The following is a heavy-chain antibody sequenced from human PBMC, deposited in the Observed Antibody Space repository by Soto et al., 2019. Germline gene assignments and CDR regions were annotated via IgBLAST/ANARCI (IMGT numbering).Heavy chain of an antibody. CDR2: INAGNGNT. CDR1: GYTFTSYA. V-gene: IGHV1-3*01. CDR3: ARGRDGDDFDY. Sequence: QVQLVQSGAEVKKPGASVKVSCKASGYTFTSYAMHWVRQAPGQRLEWMGWINAGNGNTKYSQKFQGRVTITRDTSTSTAYMELSSLRSEDTAVYYCARGRDGDDFDYWGQGTLVTVSS. D-gene: IGHD4-17*01. J-gene: IGHJ4*02.